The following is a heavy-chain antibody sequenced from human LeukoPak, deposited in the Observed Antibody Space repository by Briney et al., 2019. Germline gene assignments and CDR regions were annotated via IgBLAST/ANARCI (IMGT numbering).Heavy chain of an antibody. CDR3: ARDRRYGYPYFDY. CDR1: GGSISSSSYY. D-gene: IGHD5-18*01. V-gene: IGHV4-39*07. J-gene: IGHJ4*02. CDR2: IYYSGST. Sequence: SETLSLTCTVSGGSISSSSYYWGWIRQPPGKGLEWIGSIYYSGSTYYNPSLKSRVTISVDTPKNQFSLKLSSVTAADTAVYYCARDRRYGYPYFDYWGQGTLVTVSS.